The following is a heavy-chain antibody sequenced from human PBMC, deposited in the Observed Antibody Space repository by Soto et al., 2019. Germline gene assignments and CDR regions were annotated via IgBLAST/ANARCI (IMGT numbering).Heavy chain of an antibody. Sequence: ASVKVSCKASGFTFTSSAVQWVRQARGQRLEWIGWIVVGSGNTNYAQKFQERVTITRDMSTSTAYMELSSLRSEDTAVYYCAADRITGGEVVDADYYYCVMHVWGAGPTVTVSS. CDR2: IVVGSGNT. J-gene: IGHJ6*04. CDR3: AADRITGGEVVDADYYYCVMHV. D-gene: IGHD2-15*01. V-gene: IGHV1-58*01. CDR1: GFTFTSSA.